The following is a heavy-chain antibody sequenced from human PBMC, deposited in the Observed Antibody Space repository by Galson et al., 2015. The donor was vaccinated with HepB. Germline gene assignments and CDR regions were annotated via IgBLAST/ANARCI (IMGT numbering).Heavy chain of an antibody. J-gene: IGHJ3*02. CDR2: ISYDGSNK. CDR1: GFTFSSYG. CDR3: ANSAGASIVSVRHAFDI. V-gene: IGHV3-30*18. Sequence: SLRLSCEASGFTFSSYGMHWVRQAPGKGLEWVAVISYDGSNKYYADSVKGRVTISRDNSKNTLYMQMNSLRAEDTAVYYCANSAGASIVSVRHAFDIWGQGTMVTVSS. D-gene: IGHD6-6*01.